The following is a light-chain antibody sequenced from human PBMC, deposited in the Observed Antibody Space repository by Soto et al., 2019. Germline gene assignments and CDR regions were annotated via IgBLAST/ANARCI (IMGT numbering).Light chain of an antibody. CDR3: SPYTSSSTVV. CDR2: DVS. Sequence: QSALTQPASVSGSPGQSITISCTGTSSDVGGYNYVSWYQQHPGKAPKLMIYDVSNRPSGVSNRFSGSKSGNTASLTISGLQAEDGADYYCSPYTSSSTVVFGGGTRSPS. CDR1: SSDVGGYNY. V-gene: IGLV2-14*01. J-gene: IGLJ2*01.